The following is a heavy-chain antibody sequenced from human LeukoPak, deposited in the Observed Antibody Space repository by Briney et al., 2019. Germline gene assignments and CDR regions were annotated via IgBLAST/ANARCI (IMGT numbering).Heavy chain of an antibody. Sequence: GGSLRLSCAASGFTFDDYGMSWVRQAPGKGLEWVSAISGSGDKIHYADSVKGRFTISRDNSKNTLYLQMNSLRVEDTAIYYCAKDWSCDYWGQGTLITVSS. D-gene: IGHD1-26*01. CDR3: AKDWSCDY. J-gene: IGHJ4*02. V-gene: IGHV3-23*01. CDR2: ISGSGDKI. CDR1: GFTFDDYG.